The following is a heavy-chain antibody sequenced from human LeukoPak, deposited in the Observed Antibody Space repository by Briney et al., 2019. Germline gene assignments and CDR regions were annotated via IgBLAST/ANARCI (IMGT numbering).Heavy chain of an antibody. V-gene: IGHV3-23*01. D-gene: IGHD2-2*01. CDR3: ARHPEPGYCSSTSCHESYFDF. CDR1: GFTFSSCA. Sequence: GGSLRLSCAASGFTFSSCAMSWVRQAPGKGLEWVSAISGSGGRPYYADSVKGRFTISRDNSKNTLYLQINSLRAEDTAVYYCARHPEPGYCSSTSCHESYFDFWGQGTLVTVSS. J-gene: IGHJ4*02. CDR2: ISGSGGRP.